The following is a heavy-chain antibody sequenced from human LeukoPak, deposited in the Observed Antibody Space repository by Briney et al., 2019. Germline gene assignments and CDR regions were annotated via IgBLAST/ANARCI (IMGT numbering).Heavy chain of an antibody. Sequence: GGSLRLSCAASGFTVSSNYMSWVRQAPGKGLEWVSAISGSGGSTYYADSVKGRFTISRDNSKNTLYLQMNSLRAEDTAVYYCAKDSHHYYDSSGYLYYFDYWGQGTLVTVSS. CDR2: ISGSGGST. V-gene: IGHV3-23*01. CDR1: GFTVSSNY. J-gene: IGHJ4*02. CDR3: AKDSHHYYDSSGYLYYFDY. D-gene: IGHD3-22*01.